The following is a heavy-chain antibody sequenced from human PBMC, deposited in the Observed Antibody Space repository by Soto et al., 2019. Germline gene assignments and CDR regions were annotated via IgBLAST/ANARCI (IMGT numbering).Heavy chain of an antibody. V-gene: IGHV3-13*05. Sequence: EVQLVESGGGLVQPGGSLRLSCEASGFSFRNYDMHWVRQGTGKGLEWVSGISAAGDPDYADSVEGRFTISRENAQTSVFLQMTSLRVGDTAVYYCARTDRDFYGLDVWGQGTTVIVSS. CDR1: GFSFRNYD. CDR3: ARTDRDFYGLDV. J-gene: IGHJ6*02. CDR2: ISAAGDP.